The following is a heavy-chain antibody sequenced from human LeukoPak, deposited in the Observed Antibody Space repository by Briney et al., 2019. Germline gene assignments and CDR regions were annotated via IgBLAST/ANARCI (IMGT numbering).Heavy chain of an antibody. J-gene: IGHJ5*02. CDR1: GFTFSSYS. Sequence: GGSLRLSCAASGFTFSSYSMNWVRQAPGKGLEWVSSISSSSSYIYYADSVKGRFTISRDNAKNSLYLQMNSLRAEDTAVYYCARDLVYSSSKALPWFDPWGQGTLVTVSS. D-gene: IGHD6-6*01. V-gene: IGHV3-21*01. CDR2: ISSSSSYI. CDR3: ARDLVYSSSKALPWFDP.